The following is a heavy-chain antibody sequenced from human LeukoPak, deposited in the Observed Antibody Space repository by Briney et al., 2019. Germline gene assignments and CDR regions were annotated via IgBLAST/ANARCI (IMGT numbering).Heavy chain of an antibody. Sequence: PGGSLRLSCAASGFTFSSYGMHWGRQAPGKGLEGVAFIRYDGSNKYYADSVKGRFTISRDNSKNTLYLQMNSLRAEDTAVYYCAKDLSYYYYMDVWGKGTTVTVSS. CDR1: GFTFSSYG. J-gene: IGHJ6*03. CDR3: AKDLSYYYYMDV. V-gene: IGHV3-30*02. CDR2: IRYDGSNK.